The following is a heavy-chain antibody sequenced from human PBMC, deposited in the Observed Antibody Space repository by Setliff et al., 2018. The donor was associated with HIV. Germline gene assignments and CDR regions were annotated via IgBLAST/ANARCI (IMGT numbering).Heavy chain of an antibody. CDR1: GFTVSSSY. J-gene: IGHJ4*02. CDR3: AKELAASGLGYFDS. Sequence: GGSLRLSCAASGFTVSSSYMSWVRQAPGKGLEWVSAILSTGERTFYADSVKGRFTISRDNSKNTVYLQMNSLRAEDTAEYYCAKELAASGLGYFDSWGRGSLVTVSS. D-gene: IGHD3-22*01. V-gene: IGHV3-23*01. CDR2: ILSTGERT.